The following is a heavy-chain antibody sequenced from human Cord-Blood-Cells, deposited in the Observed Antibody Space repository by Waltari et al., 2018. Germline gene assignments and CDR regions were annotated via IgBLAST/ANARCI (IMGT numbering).Heavy chain of an antibody. V-gene: IGHV3-74*01. CDR2: INSDGSST. CDR1: GFTFSSSW. D-gene: IGHD4-17*01. Sequence: EVQLVESGGGLVQPGGSLRLSCAASGFTFSSSWMHWVRQAPGKGLVWVSRINSDGSSTSYADSVKGRFTISRDNAKNTLYLQMNSLRAEDTAVYYCARSIRLPTVTTYYYYYGMDVWGQGTTVTVSS. J-gene: IGHJ6*02. CDR3: ARSIRLPTVTTYYYYYGMDV.